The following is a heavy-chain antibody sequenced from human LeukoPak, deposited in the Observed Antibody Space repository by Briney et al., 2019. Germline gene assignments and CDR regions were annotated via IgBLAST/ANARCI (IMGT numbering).Heavy chain of an antibody. CDR2: IYTSGST. CDR1: GGSISSYY. J-gene: IGHJ4*02. V-gene: IGHV4-4*07. CDR3: ASSLCSSTSCSLDY. Sequence: PSETLSLTCTVSGGSISSYYWSWIRQPAGKGLEWIGRIYTSGSTNYNPSLKSRVTMSVDTSKNQFSLKLSSVTAADTAVYYCASSLCSSTSCSLDYWGQGTLVPVSS. D-gene: IGHD2-2*01.